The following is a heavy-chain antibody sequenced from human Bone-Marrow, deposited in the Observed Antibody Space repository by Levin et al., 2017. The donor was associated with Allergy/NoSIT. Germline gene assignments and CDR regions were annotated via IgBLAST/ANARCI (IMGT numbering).Heavy chain of an antibody. CDR3: AGRPYCSSGSCHAVFDL. J-gene: IGHJ2*01. Sequence: SETLSLICTVSGGSVRTSSHYWGWIRQPPGKGLEWIGTMYYGGDTYYNPSLESRVTISVDTSKNQFSLRLSSVTAADSAVYFCAGRPYCSSGSCHAVFDLWGRGTLVIVSP. V-gene: IGHV4-39*01. CDR1: GGSVRTSSHY. D-gene: IGHD2-2*01. CDR2: MYYGGDT.